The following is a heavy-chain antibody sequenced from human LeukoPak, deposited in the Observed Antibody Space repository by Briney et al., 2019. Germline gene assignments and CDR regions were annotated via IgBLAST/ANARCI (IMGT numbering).Heavy chain of an antibody. Sequence: SETLSLTCTVSGDSISTGSYYWGWIRQPPGKGLEWIGNIYNSGSTYYNPSLKSRVTISVDTSKNQFSLKLSSVTAADTAVYYCARRTVGPTPFDYWGQGTLVTVSS. CDR3: ARRTVGPTPFDY. J-gene: IGHJ4*02. CDR1: GDSISTGSYY. D-gene: IGHD1-26*01. CDR2: IYNSGST. V-gene: IGHV4-39*01.